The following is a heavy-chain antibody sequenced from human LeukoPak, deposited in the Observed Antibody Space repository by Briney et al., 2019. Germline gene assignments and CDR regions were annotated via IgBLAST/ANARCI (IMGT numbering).Heavy chain of an antibody. J-gene: IGHJ4*02. Sequence: GGSLRLSCAASGFTFDDYGMSWVRQAPGKGLEWVSGINSNGGSTGYADSVKGRFTISRDNAKNSLYLQMNSLRAEDTALYYCARPGGYDSSGYLPGYWGQGTLVTVSS. D-gene: IGHD3-22*01. CDR2: INSNGGST. CDR1: GFTFDDYG. V-gene: IGHV3-20*04. CDR3: ARPGGYDSSGYLPGY.